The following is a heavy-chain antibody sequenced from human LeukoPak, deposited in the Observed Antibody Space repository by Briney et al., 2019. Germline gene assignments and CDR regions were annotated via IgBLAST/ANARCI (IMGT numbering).Heavy chain of an antibody. CDR2: IKEDGSEE. CDR1: GFTFNLFW. D-gene: IGHD1-7*01. V-gene: IGHV3-7*01. CDR3: AKYNWNYAFDM. Sequence: GGSLRLSCAGSGFTFNLFWMSWVRQAPGKGLEWVANIKEDGSEENYVDSVNGRFTISRDNAKNTLYLQMNSLRAEDTAVYYCAKYNWNYAFDMWGQGTMVTVSS. J-gene: IGHJ3*02.